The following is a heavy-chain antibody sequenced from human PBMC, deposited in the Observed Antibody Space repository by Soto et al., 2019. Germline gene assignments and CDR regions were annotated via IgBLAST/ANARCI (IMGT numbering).Heavy chain of an antibody. CDR3: ARDLDQLLEGYYYYYGMDV. V-gene: IGHV3-33*01. D-gene: IGHD2-2*01. J-gene: IGHJ6*02. CDR1: GFTFSSYG. Sequence: GGSLRLSCAASGFTFSSYGMHWVRQAPGKGLEWVAVIWYDGSNKYYADSVKGRFTISRDNSKNTLYLQMNSLRAEDTAVYYCARDLDQLLEGYYYYYGMDVWGQGTTVTVSS. CDR2: IWYDGSNK.